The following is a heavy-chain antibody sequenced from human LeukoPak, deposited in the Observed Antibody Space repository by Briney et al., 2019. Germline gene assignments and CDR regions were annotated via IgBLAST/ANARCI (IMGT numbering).Heavy chain of an antibody. CDR1: GFTFSNAW. V-gene: IGHV3-15*01. CDR3: TTVPQTYYYGSGSSPVDC. CDR2: IKSKTDGGTT. D-gene: IGHD3-10*01. J-gene: IGHJ4*02. Sequence: GGFLRLSCAASGFTFSNAWMSWVRQAPGKGLEWVGRIKSKTDGGTTDYAAPVKGRFTISRDDSKNTLYLQMNSLKTEDTAVYYCTTVPQTYYYGSGSSPVDCWGQGTLVTVSS.